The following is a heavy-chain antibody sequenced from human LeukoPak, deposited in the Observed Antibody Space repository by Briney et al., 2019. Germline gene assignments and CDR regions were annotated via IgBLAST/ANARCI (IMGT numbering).Heavy chain of an antibody. V-gene: IGHV4-31*03. D-gene: IGHD3-16*02. Sequence: SETLSLTCTVSGGSISSGGYYWSWIRQHPGKGLEWIGYIYYSGSTYYNPSLKSRVTISVDTSKNQFSLKLSSVTAADTAVYYCARRRGYYDYVWGSYRYNHSFDYWGQGTLVTVSS. CDR2: IYYSGST. CDR1: GGSISSGGYY. J-gene: IGHJ4*02. CDR3: ARRRGYYDYVWGSYRYNHSFDY.